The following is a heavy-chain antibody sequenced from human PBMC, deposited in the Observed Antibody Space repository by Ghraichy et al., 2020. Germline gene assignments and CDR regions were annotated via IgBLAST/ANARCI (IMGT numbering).Heavy chain of an antibody. CDR1: GFTFSNYW. Sequence: GESLNISCAASGFTFSNYWMTWVRQAPGKGLEWLANIHEDGGEKYYVDSVKGRFTISRDNAKTSLFLQMNSLRAEDTAVYYCARVVRDRTPPRLDCWGQGTLVTVSS. V-gene: IGHV3-7*01. CDR2: IHEDGGEK. J-gene: IGHJ4*02. D-gene: IGHD1-14*01. CDR3: ARVVRDRTPPRLDC.